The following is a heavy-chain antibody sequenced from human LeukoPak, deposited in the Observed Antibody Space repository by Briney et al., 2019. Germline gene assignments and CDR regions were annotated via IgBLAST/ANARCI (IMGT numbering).Heavy chain of an antibody. CDR1: GYTFTSYD. CDR3: AREEEGGTFDY. Sequence: ASVKVSCKASGYTFTSYDISWVRQAPGQGLEWMGIIKPSIVSTNYAQKFQGRLTMTRDTSTSTVYMELSSLRSEDTAVYYCAREEEGGTFDYWGQGTLVTVSS. D-gene: IGHD3-16*01. J-gene: IGHJ4*02. V-gene: IGHV1-46*01. CDR2: IKPSIVST.